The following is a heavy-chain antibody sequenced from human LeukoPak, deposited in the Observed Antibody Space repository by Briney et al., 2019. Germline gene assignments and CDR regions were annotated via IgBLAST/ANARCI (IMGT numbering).Heavy chain of an antibody. CDR2: INTNTGNP. J-gene: IGHJ4*02. CDR1: GHTFTSYA. V-gene: IGHV7-4-1*02. Sequence: ASVKVSCKASGHTFTSYAMNWVRQAPGQGLEWMGWINTNTGNPTYAQGFTGRFVFSLDTSVSTAYLQISSLKAEDTAVYYCARFYDSSGYPEFDYWGQGTLVTVSS. CDR3: ARFYDSSGYPEFDY. D-gene: IGHD3-22*01.